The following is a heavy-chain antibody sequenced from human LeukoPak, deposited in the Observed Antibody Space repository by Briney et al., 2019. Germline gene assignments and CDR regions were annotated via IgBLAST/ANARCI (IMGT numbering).Heavy chain of an antibody. CDR2: IYPGDSDT. J-gene: IGHJ4*02. CDR1: GYSITTYW. D-gene: IGHD6-13*01. V-gene: IGHV5-51*01. Sequence: GESLKISCKASGYSITTYWIGWVRQMPGKGLEWMGFIYPGDSDTRYSPSFQGQVTISADKSISTAYLQWSSLKASDTAMYYCARASAAGTSNYFDYWGQGTLVTVSS. CDR3: ARASAAGTSNYFDY.